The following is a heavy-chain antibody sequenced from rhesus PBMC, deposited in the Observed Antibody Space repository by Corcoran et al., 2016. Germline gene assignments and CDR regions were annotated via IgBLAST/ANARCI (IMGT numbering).Heavy chain of an antibody. Sequence: QMQLQESGPGLVKPSETLSLTCAVSGGSFTTYWWTWIRQSPGKELEGVGEVNGNTGNTNYHPSLKSRCSLSKDASNRHFSLKLNSVTAADTAIYYCARYAGWSSWSPGFDLWGQGLRVIVSS. CDR1: GGSFTTYW. CDR2: VNGNTGNT. CDR3: ARYAGWSSWSPGFDL. D-gene: IGHD2-15*01. V-gene: IGHV4-80*01. J-gene: IGHJ3*01.